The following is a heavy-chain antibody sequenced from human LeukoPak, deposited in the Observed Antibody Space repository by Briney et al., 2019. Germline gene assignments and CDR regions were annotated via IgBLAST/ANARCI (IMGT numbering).Heavy chain of an antibody. Sequence: SETLSLTCAVSGGSISSGGYSWSWIRRPPGKGLEWNGYIYHSGSTYYNPSLKSRVTISVDRSKNQFSLKLSSVTAADTAVYYCARTNFYGGNSNFDYWGQGTLVTVSS. CDR3: ARTNFYGGNSNFDY. J-gene: IGHJ4*02. D-gene: IGHD4-23*01. V-gene: IGHV4-30-2*01. CDR1: GGSISSGGYS. CDR2: IYHSGST.